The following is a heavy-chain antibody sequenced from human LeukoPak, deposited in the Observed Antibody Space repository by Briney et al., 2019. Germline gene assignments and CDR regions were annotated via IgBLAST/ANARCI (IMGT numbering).Heavy chain of an antibody. CDR3: GRAFPPLRTSSAGDL. Sequence: GGSLRLSCSPSGFSFCDYDINWVPHAPEKSVERVSAISGRSSHVYYGESVKGRFTISRDNAKNSLYLQLDSLGVEDTAVYYCGRAFPPLRTSSAGDLWGQGTLVTVSS. V-gene: IGHV3-21*01. D-gene: IGHD3-16*01. CDR2: ISGRSSHV. CDR1: GFSFCDYD. J-gene: IGHJ1*01.